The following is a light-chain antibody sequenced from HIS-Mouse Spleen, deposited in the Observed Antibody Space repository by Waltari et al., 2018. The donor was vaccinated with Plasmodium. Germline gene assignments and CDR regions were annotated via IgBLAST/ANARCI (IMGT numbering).Light chain of an antibody. Sequence: SSELTQDPAVSVALGQTVRITCQGDSLRSYYASWYQKKPGQAPVLVIYGKNNRPSGIPDRFSGCSSGNTAYLTITGAQAEDEADYYCNSRDSSGNHLVFGGGTKLTVL. CDR3: NSRDSSGNHLV. CDR1: SLRSYY. V-gene: IGLV3-19*01. J-gene: IGLJ3*02. CDR2: GKN.